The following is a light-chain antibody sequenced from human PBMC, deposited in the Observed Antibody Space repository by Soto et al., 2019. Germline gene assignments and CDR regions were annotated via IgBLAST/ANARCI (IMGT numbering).Light chain of an antibody. Sequence: DIQMPQSPSSLSASVGDRVTITCRASESIARHLNWYQQKPGKAPKLLIYAASSLQNGVPSRFRGGGSGTDFTLTISNLQPEDFATYYWQQTYSTLSITFGQGTRLEIK. CDR1: ESIARH. CDR2: AAS. J-gene: IGKJ5*01. V-gene: IGKV1-39*01. CDR3: QQTYSTLSIT.